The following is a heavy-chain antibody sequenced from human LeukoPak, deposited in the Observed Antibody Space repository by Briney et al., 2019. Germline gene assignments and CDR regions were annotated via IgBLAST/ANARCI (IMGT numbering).Heavy chain of an antibody. Sequence: PGRSLRLSCAASGFTFSSYGMHWVRQAPGKGLEWVALISYDGSNKYCADSVKGRFTISRDNSKNTLYLQMNSLRTEDTAVYYCAKAQTNYYFDYWGQGTLVTVSS. CDR1: GFTFSSYG. V-gene: IGHV3-30*18. CDR2: ISYDGSNK. D-gene: IGHD1-1*01. CDR3: AKAQTNYYFDY. J-gene: IGHJ4*02.